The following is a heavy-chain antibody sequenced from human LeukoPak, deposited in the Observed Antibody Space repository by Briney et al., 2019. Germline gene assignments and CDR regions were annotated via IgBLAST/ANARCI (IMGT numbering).Heavy chain of an antibody. CDR3: ARSGSRTMVRGVLDY. CDR1: GCTFTGYY. CDR2: INPNSGGT. D-gene: IGHD3-10*01. V-gene: IGHV1-2*02. J-gene: IGHJ4*02. Sequence: VKVSCKASGCTFTGYYMHWVRQAPGQGLEWMGWINPNSGGTNYAQKFQGRVTMTRDTSISTAYMELSRLRSDDTAVYYCARSGSRTMVRGVLDYWGQGTLVTVSS.